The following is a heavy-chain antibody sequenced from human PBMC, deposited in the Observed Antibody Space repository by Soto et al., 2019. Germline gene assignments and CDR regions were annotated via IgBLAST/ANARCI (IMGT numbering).Heavy chain of an antibody. J-gene: IGHJ4*02. CDR2: ISYDGSNK. Sequence: QVQLVESGGGVVQPGRSLRLSCAASGFTFSSYGMHWVRQAPGKGLEWVAVISYDGSNKYYADSVKGRFTISRDNSKNTLYLQMNSLRAEDTAVYYCAKELEDIVVVVAATPFDYWGQGTLVTVSS. CDR3: AKELEDIVVVVAATPFDY. V-gene: IGHV3-30*18. CDR1: GFTFSSYG. D-gene: IGHD2-15*01.